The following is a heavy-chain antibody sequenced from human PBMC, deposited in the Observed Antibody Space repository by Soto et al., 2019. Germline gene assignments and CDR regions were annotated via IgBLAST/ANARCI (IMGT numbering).Heavy chain of an antibody. J-gene: IGHJ6*03. V-gene: IGHV1-8*01. D-gene: IGHD2-2*02. Sequence: QVQLVQSGAEVKKPGASVKVSCKASGYTFTSYDINWVRQATGQGLEWMGWMNPNSGNTGYAQKFQGRGTMTRNTSISTAYMELSSLRSEDTAVYYCARGAKYTKTKNYYYYYMDVWGKGTTVTVSS. CDR2: MNPNSGNT. CDR3: ARGAKYTKTKNYYYYYMDV. CDR1: GYTFTSYD.